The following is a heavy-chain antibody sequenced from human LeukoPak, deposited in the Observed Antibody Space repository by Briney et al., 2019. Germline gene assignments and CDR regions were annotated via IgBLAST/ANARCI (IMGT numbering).Heavy chain of an antibody. Sequence: GGSLRLSCTASGYTFGDYATSWVRQAPRKGLEWVAFIRTKPTGGTTDYAASVKDRFTISRDDSKSIAYLQMNSLKTEDTALYYCTRDHYYYMDVWGKGTTVTVSS. CDR2: IRTKPTGGTT. V-gene: IGHV3-49*04. J-gene: IGHJ6*03. CDR1: GYTFGDYA. CDR3: TRDHYYYMDV.